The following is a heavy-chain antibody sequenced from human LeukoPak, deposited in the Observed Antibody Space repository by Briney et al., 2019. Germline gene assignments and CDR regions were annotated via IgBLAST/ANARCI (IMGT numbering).Heavy chain of an antibody. CDR3: ARGRGDYYVSGNYYIY. Sequence: PGGSLRLSCAASGFTFSSYWMSWVRQAPGKGLEWVANIKQDGSEKYYVDSVKGRFTISRDNAKNSLYLQMDSVRGEDTAVYYCARGRGDYYVSGNYYIYWGQGTLVTVSS. CDR1: GFTFSSYW. D-gene: IGHD3-10*01. V-gene: IGHV3-7*01. J-gene: IGHJ4*02. CDR2: IKQDGSEK.